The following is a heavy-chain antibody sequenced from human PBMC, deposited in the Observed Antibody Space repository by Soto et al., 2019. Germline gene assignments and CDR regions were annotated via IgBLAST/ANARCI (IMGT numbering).Heavy chain of an antibody. CDR3: ARDGGRYSPNLYYFDY. CDR1: GFTFSSYA. CDR2: ISYDGSNK. D-gene: IGHD5-18*01. V-gene: IGHV3-30-3*01. J-gene: IGHJ4*02. Sequence: GGSLRLSCAASGFTFSSYAMHWVRQAPGKGLEWVAVISYDGSNKYYADSVKGRFTISRDNSKNTLYLQMNSLRAEDTAVYYCARDGGRYSPNLYYFDYWGQGTLVTVS.